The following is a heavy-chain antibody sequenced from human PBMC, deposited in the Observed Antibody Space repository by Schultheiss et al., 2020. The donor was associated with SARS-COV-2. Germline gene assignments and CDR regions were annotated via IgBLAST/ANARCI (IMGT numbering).Heavy chain of an antibody. J-gene: IGHJ3*02. CDR1: GYSISSGYY. D-gene: IGHD1-26*01. CDR2: MYYSGST. Sequence: SETLSLTCAVSGYSISSGYYWGWIRQPPGKGLEWIGYMYYSGSTEYSPSLRSRITISIDKSKNHFSLKLSSVTAADTAVYYCARHSGTYGGAYDIWGQGTRVTVSS. CDR3: ARHSGTYGGAYDI. V-gene: IGHV4-61*03.